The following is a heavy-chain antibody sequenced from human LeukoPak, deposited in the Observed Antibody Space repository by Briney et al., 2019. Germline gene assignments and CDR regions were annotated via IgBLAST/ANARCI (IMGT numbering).Heavy chain of an antibody. CDR1: GGSLSSYN. Sequence: SETLSLTCTVSGGSLSSYNWTWIRQPPGKGLEWIGYIYYTGSSNYNPSLKSRVTISGDTSNNQFSPKLSSVTAADTAVYYCASGDAGIARFDYWGQGTLVTVSS. CDR3: ASGDAGIARFDY. CDR2: IYYTGSS. D-gene: IGHD6-13*01. J-gene: IGHJ4*02. V-gene: IGHV4-59*08.